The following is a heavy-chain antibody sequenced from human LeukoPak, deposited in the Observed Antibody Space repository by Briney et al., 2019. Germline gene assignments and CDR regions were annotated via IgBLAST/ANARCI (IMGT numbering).Heavy chain of an antibody. CDR1: GYIFTSYW. D-gene: IGHD5-12*01. CDR2: IYPGDSDT. J-gene: IGHJ4*02. CDR3: ARSGYSGYEVDY. V-gene: IGHV5-51*01. Sequence: GESLQISCEGSGYIFTSYWIAWVRQMPGKGLEWMGIIYPGDSDTKYSPSFQGQVTISADKSISTAYLQWSSLKASDTAMYYCARSGYSGYEVDYWGQGTLVTVSS.